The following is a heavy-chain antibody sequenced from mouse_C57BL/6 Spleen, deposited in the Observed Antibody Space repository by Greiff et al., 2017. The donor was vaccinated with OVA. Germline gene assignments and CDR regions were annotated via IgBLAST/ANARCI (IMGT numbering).Heavy chain of an antibody. CDR2: INPSTGGT. CDR1: GYSFTGYY. CDR3: ARGWLLRFYAMDY. Sequence: EVQLQQSGPELVKPGASVKISCKASGYSFTGYYMNWVKQSPEKSLEWIGEINPSTGGTTYNQKFKAKATLTVDKSSSTAYMQLKSLTSEDSAVYYCARGWLLRFYAMDYWGQGTSVTVSS. D-gene: IGHD2-3*01. V-gene: IGHV1-42*01. J-gene: IGHJ4*01.